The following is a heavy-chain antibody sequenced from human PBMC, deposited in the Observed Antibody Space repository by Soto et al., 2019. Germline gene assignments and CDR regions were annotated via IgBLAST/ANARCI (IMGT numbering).Heavy chain of an antibody. CDR2: IIPIFGTA. CDR1: GGNFSSYA. Sequence: SVKVSCKASGGNFSSYAISWVRQAPGQGLEWMGGIIPIFGTANYAQKFQGRVTITADESTSTAYMELSSLRSEDTAVYYCARVNYYDSSGYETVYFQHWGQGTLVTVSS. CDR3: ARVNYYDSSGYETVYFQH. J-gene: IGHJ1*01. V-gene: IGHV1-69*13. D-gene: IGHD3-22*01.